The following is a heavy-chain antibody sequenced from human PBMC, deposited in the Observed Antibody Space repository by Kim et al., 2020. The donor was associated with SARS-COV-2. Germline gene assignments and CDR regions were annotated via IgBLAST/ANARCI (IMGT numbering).Heavy chain of an antibody. CDR1: GFTFSDYY. Sequence: GGSLRLSCAASGFTFSDYYMSWIRQAPGKGLEWVSYISSSSSYTNYADSVKGRFTISRDNAKNSLYLQMNSLRAEDTAVYYCARAFGGSYLSSMEAPFDYWGQGTLVTVSS. CDR2: ISSSSSYT. CDR3: ARAFGGSYLSSMEAPFDY. V-gene: IGHV3-11*06. D-gene: IGHD1-26*01. J-gene: IGHJ4*02.